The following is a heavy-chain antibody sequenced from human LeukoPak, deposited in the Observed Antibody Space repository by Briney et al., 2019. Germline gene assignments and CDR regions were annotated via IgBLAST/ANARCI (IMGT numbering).Heavy chain of an antibody. CDR1: GFTFGDHA. V-gene: IGHV3-49*04. CDR2: IRSKAYGGTT. Sequence: GRSLRLSCTGSGFTFGDHAMSWVRQAPGKGLEWVGFIRSKAYGGTTEYAASVKGRFSISRDDSNNIAYLQMSSLESEDIAVYFCARGPIYLWLYYGMDVWGQGTTVTVSS. D-gene: IGHD5-18*01. J-gene: IGHJ6*02. CDR3: ARGPIYLWLYYGMDV.